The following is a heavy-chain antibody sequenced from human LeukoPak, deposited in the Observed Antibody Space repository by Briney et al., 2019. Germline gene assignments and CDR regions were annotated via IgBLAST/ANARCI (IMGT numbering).Heavy chain of an antibody. CDR1: GDSISSSSYY. CDR2: IYYSGST. J-gene: IGHJ4*02. D-gene: IGHD3-10*01. V-gene: IGHV4-39*07. Sequence: PSETLSLTCTVSGDSISSSSYYWGWIRQPPGKGLEWIGSIYYSGSTYYNPSLKSRVTISVDTSKNQFSLKLSSVTAADTAVYYCASRAEFGPNREDYWGQGTLVTVSS. CDR3: ASRAEFGPNREDY.